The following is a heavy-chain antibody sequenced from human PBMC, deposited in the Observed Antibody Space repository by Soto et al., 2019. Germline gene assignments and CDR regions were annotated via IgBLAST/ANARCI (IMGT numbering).Heavy chain of an antibody. CDR3: ARDEIAAAGPFDD. J-gene: IGHJ4*02. D-gene: IGHD6-13*01. Sequence: LXLSGAASCFTFRRYAEHWSRQAPGKGLEWVAVISYDGSNKYYADSVKGRFTISRDNSKNTLYLQMNSLRAEDTAVYYCARDEIAAAGPFDDWGQGTLVTVYS. CDR1: CFTFRRYA. V-gene: IGHV3-30-3*01. CDR2: ISYDGSNK.